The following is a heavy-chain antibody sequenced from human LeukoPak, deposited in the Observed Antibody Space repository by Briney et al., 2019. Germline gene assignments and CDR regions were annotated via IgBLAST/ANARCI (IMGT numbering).Heavy chain of an antibody. CDR3: ARERRIAIFRFDP. V-gene: IGHV1-69*05. CDR1: GGTFSSYA. D-gene: IGHD3-3*01. J-gene: IGHJ5*02. CDR2: IIPIFGTA. Sequence: ASVKVSCKASGGTFSSYAISWVRQAPGQGLEWMGGIIPIFGTANYAQKFQGRVTMTTDTSTSTAYMELSRLRSDDTAVYYCARERRIAIFRFDPWGQGTLVTVSS.